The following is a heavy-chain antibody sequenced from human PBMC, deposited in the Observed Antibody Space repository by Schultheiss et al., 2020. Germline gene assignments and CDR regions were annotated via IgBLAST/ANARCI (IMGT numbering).Heavy chain of an antibody. D-gene: IGHD6-13*01. V-gene: IGHV1-8*01. CDR3: GKAAAGRPFDY. Sequence: GESLKISCKASGYTFTSYDINWVRHATGQGLEWMGWMNPNSGNTGYAQKLQGRVTMTTDTSTSTAYMELRSLRSEDTAVYYCGKAAAGRPFDYWGQGTLVTVSS. CDR2: MNPNSGNT. CDR1: GYTFTSYD. J-gene: IGHJ4*02.